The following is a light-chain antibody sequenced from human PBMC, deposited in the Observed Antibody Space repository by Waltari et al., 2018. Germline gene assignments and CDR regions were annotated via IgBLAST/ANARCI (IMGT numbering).Light chain of an antibody. CDR3: QQYDISPLT. CDR2: DTS. CDR1: QTVRATY. J-gene: IGKJ4*01. Sequence: EIVLTRSPGTLSLSPGERATLSCRARQTVRATYLAWYQQKPGQAPTLVIPDTSSRATGIPDRFSGSGSATDFSLTTSSLEPEDFAVYYCQQYDISPLTFGGGTKVETK. V-gene: IGKV3-20*01.